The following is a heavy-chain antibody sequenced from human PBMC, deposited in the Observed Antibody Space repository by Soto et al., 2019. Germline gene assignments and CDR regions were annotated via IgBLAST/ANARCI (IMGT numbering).Heavy chain of an antibody. V-gene: IGHV1-58*02. CDR3: AAANYGDYLSLGY. CDR1: GFTFTSSA. J-gene: IGHJ4*02. D-gene: IGHD4-17*01. Sequence: SVKVSCKASGFTFTSSAMQWVRQARGQRLEWIGWIVVGSGNTNYAQKFQERVTITRDMSTSTAYMELSSLRSEDTAVYYCAAANYGDYLSLGYWGQGTLVTVSS. CDR2: IVVGSGNT.